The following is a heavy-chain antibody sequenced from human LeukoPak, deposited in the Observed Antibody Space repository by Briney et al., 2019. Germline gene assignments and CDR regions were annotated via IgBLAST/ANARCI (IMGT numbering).Heavy chain of an antibody. CDR1: GYTLTELS. D-gene: IGHD3-10*01. Sequence: ASVKVSCKVSGYTLTELSMHWVRQAPGKGLEWMGGFDPEDGETIYAQKFQGRVTMTEDTSTDTAYMELSSLRSEDTAVYYCATEHTIWGSGSQKWFDPWGQGTLVTVSS. J-gene: IGHJ5*02. V-gene: IGHV1-24*01. CDR3: ATEHTIWGSGSQKWFDP. CDR2: FDPEDGET.